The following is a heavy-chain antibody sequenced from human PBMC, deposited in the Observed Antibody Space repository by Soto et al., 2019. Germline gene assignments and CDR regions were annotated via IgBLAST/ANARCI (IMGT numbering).Heavy chain of an antibody. CDR1: EFTFTSSA. CDR3: AADTYYYDSSGFWFDP. J-gene: IGHJ5*02. Sequence: ASVKVSCKASEFTFTSSAVQWVRQARGQRLEWIGWIVVGSGNTNYAQKFQERVTITRDMSTSTAYMELSSLRSEDTAVYYCAADTYYYDSSGFWFDPWGQGTLVTVSS. CDR2: IVVGSGNT. D-gene: IGHD3-22*01. V-gene: IGHV1-58*01.